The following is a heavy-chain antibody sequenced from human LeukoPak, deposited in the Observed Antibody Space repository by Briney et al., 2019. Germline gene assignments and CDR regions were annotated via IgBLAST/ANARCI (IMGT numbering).Heavy chain of an antibody. V-gene: IGHV1-2*02. CDR1: GYTFTGYY. Sequence: GASVKVSCKASGYTFTGYYMHWVRQAPGQGLEWMGWISPNSGGTNLAQKFQGRVTMTRDTSVSTAYMEVSRLTSDDTAVYYCARDGAGRDNFDYWGQGTLVTVSS. J-gene: IGHJ4*02. D-gene: IGHD4/OR15-4a*01. CDR3: ARDGAGRDNFDY. CDR2: ISPNSGGT.